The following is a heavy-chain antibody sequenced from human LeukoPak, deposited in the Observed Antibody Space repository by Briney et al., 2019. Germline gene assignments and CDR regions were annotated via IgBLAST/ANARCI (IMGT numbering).Heavy chain of an antibody. CDR3: ARDPSTSYYFDY. CDR1: GYTFTGYY. J-gene: IGHJ4*02. V-gene: IGHV1-2*02. D-gene: IGHD6-6*01. Sequence: ASVKVSCKTSGYTFTGYYLHWVRQAPGQGLEWMGWIDPKSGGTEYAQKFLGRFTMTRDPSVTTVYMELTGLTSDDTAVYHCARDPSTSYYFDYWGQGTLVTVSS. CDR2: IDPKSGGT.